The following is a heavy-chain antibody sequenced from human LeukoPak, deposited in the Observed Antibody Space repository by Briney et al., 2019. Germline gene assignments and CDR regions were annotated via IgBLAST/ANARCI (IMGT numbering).Heavy chain of an antibody. V-gene: IGHV1-69*05. CDR3: ARDKGGYSYGPFDP. CDR1: GGTFSSYA. J-gene: IGHJ5*02. CDR2: IIPIFGTA. D-gene: IGHD5-18*01. Sequence: ASVKVSCKASGGTFSSYAISWVRQAPGQGLEWMGRIIPIFGTANYAQKFQGRVTITTGESTSTVYMELSSLRSEDTAVYYCARDKGGYSYGPFDPWGQGTLVTVSS.